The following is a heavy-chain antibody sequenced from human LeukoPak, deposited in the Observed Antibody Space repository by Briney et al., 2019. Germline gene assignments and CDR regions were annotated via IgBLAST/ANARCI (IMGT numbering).Heavy chain of an antibody. CDR1: GYTFTSYG. V-gene: IGHV1-2*02. CDR2: INPNSGGT. J-gene: IGHJ5*02. D-gene: IGHD3-10*01. CDR3: ARDLSRVDWFDP. Sequence: ASVKVSCKASGYTFTSYGISWVRQAPGQGLEWMGWINPNSGGTNYAQKFQGRVTMTRDTSISTAYMELSRLRSDDTAVYYCARDLSRVDWFDPWGQGTLVTVSS.